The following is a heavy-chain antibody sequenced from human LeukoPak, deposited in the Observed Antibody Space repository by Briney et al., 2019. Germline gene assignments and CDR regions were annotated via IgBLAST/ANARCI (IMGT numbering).Heavy chain of an antibody. D-gene: IGHD3-22*01. J-gene: IGHJ6*02. CDR1: GGSFSGYY. V-gene: IGHV4-34*01. Sequence: LETLSLTCAVYGGSFSGYYWSWIRQPPGKGLEWIGEINHSGSTNYNPSLKSRVTISVDTSKNQFSLKLSSVTAADTAVYYCARWGYYYDSSGYYSYGMDVWGQGTTVTVSS. CDR3: ARWGYYYDSSGYYSYGMDV. CDR2: INHSGST.